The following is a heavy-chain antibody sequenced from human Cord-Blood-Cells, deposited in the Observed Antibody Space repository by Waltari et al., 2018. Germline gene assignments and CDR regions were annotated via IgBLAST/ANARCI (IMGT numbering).Heavy chain of an antibody. V-gene: IGHV3-23*01. CDR1: GFTFSSYA. D-gene: IGHD3-22*01. CDR2: ISGSGGST. Sequence: EVQLLESGGGLVQPGGSLRLSCAASGFTFSSYAMSWVRQAPGKGLEWVSAISGSGGSTYYADSVKGRFTISRDNSKNTLYLQMNSLRADDTAVYYCAKGGSYYDSSGYPDAFDIWGQGTMVTVSS. J-gene: IGHJ3*02. CDR3: AKGGSYYDSSGYPDAFDI.